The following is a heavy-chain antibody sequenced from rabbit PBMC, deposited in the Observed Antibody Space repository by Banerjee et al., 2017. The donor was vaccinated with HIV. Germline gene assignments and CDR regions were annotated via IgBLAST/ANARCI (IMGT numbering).Heavy chain of an antibody. CDR2: IFTGSGST. CDR1: GFSFSSSYY. Sequence: QSLEESGGDLVKPGASLTLTCTASGFSFSSSYYMCWVRQAPGKGLEWIACIFTGSGSTYYASWAKGRLTISRSTSLNTVDLKMTSLTAADTATYFCARWGGNRLTGYYFNLWGPGTLVTVS. CDR3: ARWGGNRLTGYYFNL. J-gene: IGHJ4*01. D-gene: IGHD4-1*01. V-gene: IGHV1S43*01.